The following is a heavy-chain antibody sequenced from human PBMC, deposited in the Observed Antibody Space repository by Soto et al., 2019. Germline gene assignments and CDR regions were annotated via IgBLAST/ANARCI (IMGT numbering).Heavy chain of an antibody. Sequence: ASVKVSCKASGYTFTSYGISWVRQAPGQGLEWMGWVSAYNGNTNYAQKLQGRVTMTTDTSTSTAYMELRSLRSDDTAVYYCARDVTYYYDSSGFADYWGQGTLVTVSS. CDR2: VSAYNGNT. CDR3: ARDVTYYYDSSGFADY. J-gene: IGHJ4*02. D-gene: IGHD3-22*01. CDR1: GYTFTSYG. V-gene: IGHV1-18*01.